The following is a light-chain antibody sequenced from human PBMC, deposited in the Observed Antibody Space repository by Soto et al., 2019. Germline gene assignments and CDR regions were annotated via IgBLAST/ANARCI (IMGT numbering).Light chain of an antibody. J-gene: IGKJ4*01. V-gene: IGKV1-5*01. Sequence: DIQMTQSPSTLSASVGDRVTITCRASQSVRSWLAWYQQKPGKAPKLLIFDASRLESGVPSRFSGSASGTEFTLTISSLQPDDFATYYCQQYDNYPLTFGGGTKVDIK. CDR2: DAS. CDR1: QSVRSW. CDR3: QQYDNYPLT.